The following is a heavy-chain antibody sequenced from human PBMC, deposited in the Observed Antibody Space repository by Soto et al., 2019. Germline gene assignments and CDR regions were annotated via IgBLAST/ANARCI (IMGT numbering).Heavy chain of an antibody. CDR2: ISGSGGST. CDR3: ANGGLRLGELSSFDY. V-gene: IGHV3-23*01. Sequence: GGSLRLSCAASGFTFSSYAMSWVRQAPGKGLEWVSAISGSGGSTYYADSVKGRFTISRDNSKNTLYLQMNSLRAEDTAVYYCANGGLRLGELSSFDYWGQGTLVTVSS. D-gene: IGHD3-16*02. CDR1: GFTFSSYA. J-gene: IGHJ4*02.